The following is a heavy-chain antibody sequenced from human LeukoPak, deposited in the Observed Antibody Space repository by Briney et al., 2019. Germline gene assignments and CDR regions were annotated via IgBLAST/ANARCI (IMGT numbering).Heavy chain of an antibody. J-gene: IGHJ6*03. CDR2: ISGSGGST. CDR1: GFTFSSYA. V-gene: IGHV3-23*01. CDR3: AKGGLSYYYYYMDV. D-gene: IGHD3-16*01. Sequence: PGGSLRLSYAASGFTFSSYAMSWVRQAPGKGLEWVSAISGSGGSTYYADSVKGRFTISRDNSKNTLYLQMNSLRAEDTAVYYCAKGGLSYYYYYMDVWGKGTTVTVSS.